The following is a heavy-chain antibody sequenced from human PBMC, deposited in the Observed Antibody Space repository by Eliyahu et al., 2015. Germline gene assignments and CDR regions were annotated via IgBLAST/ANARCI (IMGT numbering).Heavy chain of an antibody. CDR2: IYHSGNT. CDR1: XXSISSGXYS. D-gene: IGHD3-3*01. Sequence: QLQLQESGSGLVKPSQTLSLTCAVSXXSISSGXYSWSWIRQPPGKGLEWIGYIYHSGNTYYNPSLKSRVTISVDTSKNQFSLKLSSVTAADTAVYYCARGDYWSGYYTRFDYWGQGTLVTVSS. J-gene: IGHJ4*02. CDR3: ARGDYWSGYYTRFDY. V-gene: IGHV4-30-2*01.